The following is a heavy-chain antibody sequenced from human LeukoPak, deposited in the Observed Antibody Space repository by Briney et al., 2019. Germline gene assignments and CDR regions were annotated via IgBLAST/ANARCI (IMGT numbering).Heavy chain of an antibody. CDR3: ARQGSSSLSPGFDY. V-gene: IGHV1-18*01. CDR1: GYTFTSYG. CDR2: ISAYNGNA. D-gene: IGHD6-13*01. J-gene: IGHJ4*02. Sequence: GASVKVSCKASGYTFTSYGISWVRQAPGQGLEWMGWISAYNGNANYAQKLQGRVTMTTDTSTSTAYMELRSLRSDDTAVYYCARQGSSSLSPGFDYWGQGTLVTVSS.